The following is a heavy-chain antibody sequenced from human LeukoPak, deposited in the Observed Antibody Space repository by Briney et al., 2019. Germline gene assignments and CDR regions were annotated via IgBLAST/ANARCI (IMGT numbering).Heavy chain of an antibody. J-gene: IGHJ4*02. CDR2: IYHTGST. CDR1: GGSISSNTYY. Sequence: KPSETLSLTCTVSGGSISSNTYYWAWIRQPPGKGLEWIGSIYHTGSTYYNPSLKSRVTISVDPSKNRFSLQLRSVTAADTAMYYCASPSKWELSDLDYSGQGTLVTVSS. D-gene: IGHD1-26*01. CDR3: ASPSKWELSDLDY. V-gene: IGHV4-39*01.